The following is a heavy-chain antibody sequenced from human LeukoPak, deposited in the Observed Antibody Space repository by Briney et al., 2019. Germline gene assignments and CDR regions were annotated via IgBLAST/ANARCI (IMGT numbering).Heavy chain of an antibody. V-gene: IGHV4-39*07. J-gene: IGHJ4*02. CDR2: IFYSGST. CDR1: GASISGSGYY. Sequence: PSETLSLTCAVSGASISGSGYYLGWIRQPPGKGLEWIGNIFYSGSTYYGPSLKSRLTISLDTSRNQFSLKLSSVTAADTAVYYCARDRGYYYDSSAMVWGQGTLVTVSS. D-gene: IGHD3-22*01. CDR3: ARDRGYYYDSSAMV.